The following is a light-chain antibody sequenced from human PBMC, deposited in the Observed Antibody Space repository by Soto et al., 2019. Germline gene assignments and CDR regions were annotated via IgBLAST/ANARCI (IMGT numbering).Light chain of an antibody. V-gene: IGKV3-20*01. CDR3: QHYGSLVLT. Sequence: EIVLTQSPGTLSLSPGERATLSCRASQSVSSNYLAWYQQKPDQAPRLLIYGASSRATGIPDRFSGSGSGTDFTLTISRLEPEDFAVYYCQHYGSLVLTFGGGTKVEIK. CDR2: GAS. J-gene: IGKJ4*01. CDR1: QSVSSNY.